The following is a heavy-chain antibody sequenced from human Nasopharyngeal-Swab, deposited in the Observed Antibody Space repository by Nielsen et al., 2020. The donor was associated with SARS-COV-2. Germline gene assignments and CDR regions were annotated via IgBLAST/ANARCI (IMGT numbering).Heavy chain of an antibody. CDR1: GYKFTSYY. J-gene: IGHJ4*02. CDR2: INPSIYST. V-gene: IGHV1-46*01. Sequence: ASVKVSCKASGYKFTSYYIRWVRQAPGQGLEWMGVINPSIYSTTYAQKFQGRVSMTRDTSTSTVYMEVSSLTSEDTAMYFCARDFYGSGTYYFDYWGQGTLVTVSS. D-gene: IGHD3-10*01. CDR3: ARDFYGSGTYYFDY.